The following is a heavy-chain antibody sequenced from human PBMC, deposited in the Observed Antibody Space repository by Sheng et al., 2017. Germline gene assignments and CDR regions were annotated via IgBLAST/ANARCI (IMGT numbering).Heavy chain of an antibody. CDR3: ARTLYSSRWFYYYYMDV. CDR1: GFSLSNARMG. J-gene: IGHJ6*03. V-gene: IGHV2-26*01. D-gene: IGHD6-13*01. Sequence: QVTLKESGPVLVKPTETLTLTCTVSGFSLSNARMGVSWIRQPPGKALEWLAHIFSNDEKSYSTSLKSRLTISKDTSKSQVVLTMTNMDPVDTATYYCARTLYSSRWFYYYYMDVWGLRGPRSPSP. CDR2: IFSNDEK.